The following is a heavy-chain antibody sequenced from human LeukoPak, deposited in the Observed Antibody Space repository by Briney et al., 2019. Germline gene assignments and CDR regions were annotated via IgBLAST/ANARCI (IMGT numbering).Heavy chain of an antibody. CDR2: ISCSCCST. J-gene: IGHJ4*02. D-gene: IGHD2-15*01. CDR1: GYTFSSYD. Sequence: GGSLRLSCAASGYTFSSYDMHWVRQAPGKGLEWVSAISCSCCSTYYADSVKGRFTISRDNSKNTLYLEMNSMRAEDTAVYYCAKCIKPSTLHYLDYWGQGNLGTVSS. CDR3: AKCIKPSTLHYLDY. V-gene: IGHV3-23*01.